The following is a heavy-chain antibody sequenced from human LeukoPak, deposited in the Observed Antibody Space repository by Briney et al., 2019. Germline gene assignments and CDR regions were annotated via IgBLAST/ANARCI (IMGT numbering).Heavy chain of an antibody. V-gene: IGHV4-38-2*02. CDR3: ARDRVYVWGSYRYFIFDY. CDR1: GYSISSGYY. D-gene: IGHD3-16*02. J-gene: IGHJ4*02. Sequence: SETLSLICTVSGYSISSGYYWSWIRQPPGKGLEWIGEINHSGSTNYNPSLKSRVTISVDTSKNQFSLKLSSVTAADTAVYYCARDRVYVWGSYRYFIFDYWGQGTLVTVSS. CDR2: INHSGST.